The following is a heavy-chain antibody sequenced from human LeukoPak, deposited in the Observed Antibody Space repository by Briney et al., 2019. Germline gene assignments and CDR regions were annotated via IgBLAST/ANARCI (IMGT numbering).Heavy chain of an antibody. Sequence: SVKVSCKASGGTFSSYAISWVRQAPGQGLEWMGGIIPIFGTANYAQKFQGRATITADESTSTAYMELSSLRSEDTAVYYCASGYCSSTSCYYNTFDYWGQGTLVTVSS. CDR3: ASGYCSSTSCYYNTFDY. V-gene: IGHV1-69*01. D-gene: IGHD2-2*01. CDR1: GGTFSSYA. J-gene: IGHJ4*02. CDR2: IIPIFGTA.